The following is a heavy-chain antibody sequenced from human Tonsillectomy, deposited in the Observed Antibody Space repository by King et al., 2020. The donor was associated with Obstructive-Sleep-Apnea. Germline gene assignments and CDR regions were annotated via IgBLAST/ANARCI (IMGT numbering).Heavy chain of an antibody. CDR1: GFTFRTYI. J-gene: IGHJ6*02. D-gene: IGHD2-2*01. CDR2: ILFDGSYK. CDR3: VTNKQREDPLLYGLDV. V-gene: IGHV3-30*03. Sequence: VQLVESGGGVVQPGRSLRLSCAASGFTFRTYILYWVRQAPGKGLDWVAFILFDGSYKYYTDSVKGRFTISRDKSRNTLYLQMNSLRAEDTAIFYCVTNKQREDPLLYGLDVWGQGTAVTVSS.